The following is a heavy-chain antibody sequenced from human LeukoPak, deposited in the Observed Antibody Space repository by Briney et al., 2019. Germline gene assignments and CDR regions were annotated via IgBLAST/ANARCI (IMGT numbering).Heavy chain of an antibody. J-gene: IGHJ5*02. CDR1: GGSISSYY. V-gene: IGHV4-59*08. CDR3: ARHGSSWFHHNWFDP. D-gene: IGHD6-13*01. Sequence: SETLSLTCTVSGGSISSYYWSWLRQPPGKGLEGIGYIYYSGNPNYNPSLKSRVAISVDTSKNQFSLKLSSVTAADTAVYYCARHGSSWFHHNWFDPWGQGTLVTVSS. CDR2: IYYSGNP.